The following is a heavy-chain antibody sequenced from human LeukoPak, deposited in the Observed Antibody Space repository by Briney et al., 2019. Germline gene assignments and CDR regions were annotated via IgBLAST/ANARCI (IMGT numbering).Heavy chain of an antibody. CDR3: AKEGIATPLYYFDY. D-gene: IGHD6-13*01. CDR1: GFTFRTYA. Sequence: GGSLRLSCAASGFTFRTYAMSWVRQAPGKGLEWVSTVTGSGGSSYYADSVKGRFTISRDNSKNTLFLQMNSLRAEDTAVYYCAKEGIATPLYYFDYWGQGNLVTVSS. J-gene: IGHJ4*02. CDR2: VTGSGGSS. V-gene: IGHV3-23*01.